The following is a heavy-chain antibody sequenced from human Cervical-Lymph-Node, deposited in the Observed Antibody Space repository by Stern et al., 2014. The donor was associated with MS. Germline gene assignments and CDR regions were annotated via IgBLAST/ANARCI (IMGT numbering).Heavy chain of an antibody. J-gene: IGHJ4*02. CDR2: TIPMFAST. D-gene: IGHD3-16*01. Sequence: MQLVESGPEVKKPGSSVKVSCKASGGSFKTYAITWVRQAPGQGPEWMGGTIPMFASTNIAQRFQGRVTITADESTNTAYMEMRSLRTEDTAVYYCARDRNGEGVMAYWGQGTLVTVSS. V-gene: IGHV1-69*01. CDR3: ARDRNGEGVMAY. CDR1: GGSFKTYA.